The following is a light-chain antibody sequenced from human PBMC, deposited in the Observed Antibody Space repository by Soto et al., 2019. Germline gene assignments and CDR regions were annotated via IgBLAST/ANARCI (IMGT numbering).Light chain of an antibody. CDR3: QSYDSSLSGSYV. J-gene: IGLJ1*01. CDR1: SSNIGAGYD. CDR2: NNN. V-gene: IGLV1-40*01. Sequence: QPVLTQPPSVSGALGQRVTISCTGSSSNIGAGYDVHWYQRLPGTAPKVLIYNNNNRPSGVPDRFSGSKSGTSASLAITGLQAEDEADYYCQSYDSSLSGSYVFGTGTKLTVL.